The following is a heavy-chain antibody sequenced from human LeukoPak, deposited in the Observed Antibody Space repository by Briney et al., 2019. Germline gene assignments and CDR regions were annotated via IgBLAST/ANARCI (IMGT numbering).Heavy chain of an antibody. D-gene: IGHD3-3*02. CDR2: IRYDGASK. Sequence: PGGSLRLSCVASGFTFSGFGVHWVRQAPGKGLEWVAFIRYDGASKYYADSVKGRFTISRDNSRNILYLEMNSLRAEDTAVYYCAKISSHWGQGTLVTVSS. J-gene: IGHJ4*02. V-gene: IGHV3-30*02. CDR3: AKISSH. CDR1: GFTFSGFG.